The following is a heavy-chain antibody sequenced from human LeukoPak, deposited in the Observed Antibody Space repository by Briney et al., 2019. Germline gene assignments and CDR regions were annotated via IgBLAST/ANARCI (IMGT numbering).Heavy chain of an antibody. CDR3: ASIEVGYEYSSGSMMLDY. V-gene: IGHV4-34*01. J-gene: IGHJ4*02. CDR2: INHSGST. Sequence: SETLSLTCAVYGGSFSGYYWSWIRQPPGKGLEWIGEINHSGSTNYNPSLKSRVTISVDTSKNQFSLKLSSVTAADTAVYYCASIEVGYEYSSGSMMLDYWGQGTLVTVSS. CDR1: GGSFSGYY. D-gene: IGHD6-19*01.